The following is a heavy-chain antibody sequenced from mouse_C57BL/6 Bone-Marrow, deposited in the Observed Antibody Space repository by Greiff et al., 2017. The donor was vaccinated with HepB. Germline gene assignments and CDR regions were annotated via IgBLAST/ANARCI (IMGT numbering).Heavy chain of an antibody. Sequence: QVQLQQSGPELVKPGASVKLSCKASGYAFSSSWMNWVKQRPGQGLEWIGRIYPGDGDTNYNGKFKGKATLTADKSSSTAYMQLSSLTSEDSAVYFCARGGFSMDYWGQGTSVTVSS. CDR3: ARGGFSMDY. J-gene: IGHJ4*01. CDR2: IYPGDGDT. V-gene: IGHV1-82*01. CDR1: GYAFSSSW.